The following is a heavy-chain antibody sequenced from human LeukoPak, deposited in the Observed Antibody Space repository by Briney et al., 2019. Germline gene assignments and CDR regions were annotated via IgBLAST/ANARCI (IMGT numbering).Heavy chain of an antibody. CDR3: ARSDGSGSFFDY. D-gene: IGHD3-10*01. J-gene: IGHJ4*02. CDR1: GYTFVAFY. CDR2: INPNSGAT. V-gene: IGHV1-2*02. Sequence: GASVKVSCRASGYTFVAFYMQWLRQAPGQGLEWMGWINPNSGATNYAQKFQGRVTMTRDTSISTAYMELSSLRSDDTAVYYCARSDGSGSFFDYWGQGTLVTVSS.